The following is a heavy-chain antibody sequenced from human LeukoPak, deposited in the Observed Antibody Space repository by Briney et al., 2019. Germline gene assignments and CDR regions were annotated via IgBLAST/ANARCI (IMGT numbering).Heavy chain of an antibody. CDR1: GGSISSYY. J-gene: IGHJ6*03. CDR2: IYYSGST. V-gene: IGHV4-59*08. Sequence: SETLSLTCTVSGGSISSYYWSWIRQPPGKGLEWIGYIYYSGSTNYNPSLKSRVTISVDTSKNQFSLKLSSVTAADTAVYHCARHADYYYYMDVWGKGTTVTISS. CDR3: ARHADYYYYMDV.